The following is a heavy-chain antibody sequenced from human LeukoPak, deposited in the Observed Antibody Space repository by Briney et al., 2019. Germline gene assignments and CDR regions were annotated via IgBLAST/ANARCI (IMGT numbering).Heavy chain of an antibody. V-gene: IGHV3-21*01. CDR3: ARGDLAGGVVTAILDH. D-gene: IGHD2-21*02. CDR2: ISSSSSYI. J-gene: IGHJ4*02. Sequence: GGSLRLSCAASGFTFSSYSMNWVRQAPGKGLEWVSSISSSSSYIYYADSVKGRFTISRDNAKDSLYLQMNSLRAEDTAVYYCARGDLAGGVVTAILDHWGQGTLVTVSS. CDR1: GFTFSSYS.